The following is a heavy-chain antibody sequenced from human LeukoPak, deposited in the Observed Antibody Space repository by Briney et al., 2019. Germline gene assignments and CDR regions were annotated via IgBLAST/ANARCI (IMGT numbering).Heavy chain of an antibody. D-gene: IGHD2-15*01. CDR2: IYYSGST. V-gene: IGHV4-39*01. CDR3: ARTYCSGGSCYSARWFDP. Sequence: SETLSLTCTVSGGSISSSSYYWSWIRQPPGKGLEWIGSIYYSGSTYYNPSLKSRVTISVDTSKDQFSLRLSSVTAADTAVYYCARTYCSGGSCYSARWFDPWGQGTLVTVSS. CDR1: GGSISSSSYY. J-gene: IGHJ5*02.